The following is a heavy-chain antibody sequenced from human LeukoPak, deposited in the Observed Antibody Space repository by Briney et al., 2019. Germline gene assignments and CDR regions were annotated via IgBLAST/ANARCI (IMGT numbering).Heavy chain of an antibody. D-gene: IGHD3-22*01. V-gene: IGHV3-30*03. J-gene: IGHJ4*02. CDR3: ARVGSRYYDSLGY. Sequence: GSLRLSCAASGFTFSSYGMHWVRQAPGKGLEWVAVISYDGSNKYYADSVKGRFTISRDNSKNTLYLQMNSLRAEDTAVYYCARVGSRYYDSLGYWGQGTLVTVSS. CDR1: GFTFSSYG. CDR2: ISYDGSNK.